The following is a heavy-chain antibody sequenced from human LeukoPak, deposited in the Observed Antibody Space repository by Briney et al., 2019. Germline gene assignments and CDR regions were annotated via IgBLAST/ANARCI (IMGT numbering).Heavy chain of an antibody. Sequence: GGSLRLSCAASGFTLSHYWMSWVRQAPGKGLEWLANIKQDGSEKYYVDSVKGRFTISRYNAKNSLYLQMNSQRAEDTAIYYCARDQGALDIWGQGTMVTVSS. V-gene: IGHV3-7*01. CDR1: GFTLSHYW. CDR3: ARDQGALDI. CDR2: IKQDGSEK. J-gene: IGHJ3*02.